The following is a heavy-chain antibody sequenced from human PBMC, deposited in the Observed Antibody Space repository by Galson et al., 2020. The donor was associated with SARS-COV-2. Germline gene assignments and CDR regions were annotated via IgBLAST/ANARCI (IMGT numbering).Heavy chain of an antibody. CDR3: AKETADYDSSNFDF. CDR2: ISHDGNNK. Sequence: GESLKISCAASGFMFRDNNMIWVRQAPGKGLEWVAIISHDGNNKYADSVKGRFIISRDNSKSTLYLQMNSLRPDDTAVYYCAKETADYDSSNFDFWGQGTLVTVSS. D-gene: IGHD3-22*01. J-gene: IGHJ4*02. CDR1: GFMFRDNN. V-gene: IGHV3-30*18.